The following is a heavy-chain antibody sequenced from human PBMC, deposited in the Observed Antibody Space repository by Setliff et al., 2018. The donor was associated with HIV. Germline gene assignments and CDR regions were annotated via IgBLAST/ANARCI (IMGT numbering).Heavy chain of an antibody. V-gene: IGHV3-23*01. D-gene: IGHD1-26*01. CDR1: GFTFSTYS. CDR3: AKVMITTTWAFDF. CDR2: IGGAYDGNT. Sequence: GGSLRLSCAASGFTFSTYSMVWVRQAPGKGLEWVSGIGGAYDGNTYHADSVKGRFTILRENSKNIVYLQMSNLRAEDTALYYCAKVMITTTWAFDFWGQGTPVTVSS. J-gene: IGHJ4*02.